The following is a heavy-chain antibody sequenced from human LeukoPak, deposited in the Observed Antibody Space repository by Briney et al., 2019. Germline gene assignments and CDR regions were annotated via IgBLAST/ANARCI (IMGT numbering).Heavy chain of an antibody. CDR1: GGTFSSYA. D-gene: IGHD2-2*01. V-gene: IGHV1-69*13. CDR2: IIPIFGTA. CDR3: ARGRDIVVVPAAIPAAFQY. Sequence: ASVKVSCTASGGTFSSYAISWVRQAPGQGLEWMGGIIPIFGTANYAQKFQGRVTITADESTSTAYMELSSLRSEDTAVYYCARGRDIVVVPAAIPAAFQYWGQGTLVTVSS. J-gene: IGHJ1*01.